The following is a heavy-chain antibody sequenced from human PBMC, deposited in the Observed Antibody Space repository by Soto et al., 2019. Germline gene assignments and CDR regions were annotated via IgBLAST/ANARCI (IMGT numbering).Heavy chain of an antibody. CDR2: IYYSGST. CDR3: ARVSGSYYYGMDV. V-gene: IGHV4-59*12. Sequence: ETLSLTCTVSGGSISSYYWSWIRQPPGKGLEWIGYIYYSGSTNYNPSLKSRVTISVDKSKNQFSLKLSSVTAADTAVYYCARVSGSYYYGMDVWGQGITVTVSS. D-gene: IGHD1-26*01. J-gene: IGHJ6*02. CDR1: GGSISSYY.